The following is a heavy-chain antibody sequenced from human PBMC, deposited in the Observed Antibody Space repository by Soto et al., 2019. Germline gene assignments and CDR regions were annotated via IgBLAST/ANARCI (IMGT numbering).Heavy chain of an antibody. V-gene: IGHV1-69*01. CDR1: GGTFSSYA. CDR3: ARARVRVTSSWQPTYYYYGMDV. D-gene: IGHD6-13*01. J-gene: IGHJ6*02. Sequence: QVQLVQSGAEVKKPGSSVKVSCKASGGTFSSYAISWVRQAPGQGLEWMGGIIPIFGTANYAQKFQGRVTITADESTSTAYMELSSLRSEDTAVYYCARARVRVTSSWQPTYYYYGMDVWGQGTTVTVSS. CDR2: IIPIFGTA.